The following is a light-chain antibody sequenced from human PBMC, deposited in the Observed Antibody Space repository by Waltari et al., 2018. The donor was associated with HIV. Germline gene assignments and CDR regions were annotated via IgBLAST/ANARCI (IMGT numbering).Light chain of an antibody. CDR2: DAS. V-gene: IGKV3-11*01. CDR1: QSVSSY. J-gene: IGKJ4*01. CDR3: QQRSNWPLT. Sequence: EIVLTQSPATLSLSPGESATLPYRASQSVSSYLAWYQQKPGQAPRLLIYDASNRATGIPARFSGSGSGTDFTLTISSLEPEDFAVYYCQQRSNWPLTFGGGTKVQIK.